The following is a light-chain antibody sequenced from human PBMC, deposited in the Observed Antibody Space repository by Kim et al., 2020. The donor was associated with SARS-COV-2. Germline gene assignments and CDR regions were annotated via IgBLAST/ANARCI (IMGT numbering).Light chain of an antibody. V-gene: IGLV3-1*01. Sequence: SVAPGQTAPITCSGDNLGDLYASWYQQKPGQSPVLVLYQDSRRPPGFPDRISCSNSGNTATLTISGTQAMDEADYYCHAWDSSTVVFGGGTQLTVL. CDR3: HAWDSSTVV. CDR1: NLGDLY. CDR2: QDS. J-gene: IGLJ2*01.